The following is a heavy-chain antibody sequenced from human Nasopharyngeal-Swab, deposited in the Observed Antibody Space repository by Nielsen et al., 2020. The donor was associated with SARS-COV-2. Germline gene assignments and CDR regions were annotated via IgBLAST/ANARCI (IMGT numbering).Heavy chain of an antibody. CDR1: RYTFTGYY. V-gene: IGHV1-2*04. CDR2: INPNSGGT. Sequence: ASVTVSCQASRYTFTGYYLHWLRQAPGQGLEWMGWINPNSGGTNYAQKFQGWVTMTRDTSISTAYMELSRLRSDDTAVYYCARGWVRGMDVWGQGTTVTVSS. CDR3: ARGWVRGMDV. D-gene: IGHD6-13*01. J-gene: IGHJ6*02.